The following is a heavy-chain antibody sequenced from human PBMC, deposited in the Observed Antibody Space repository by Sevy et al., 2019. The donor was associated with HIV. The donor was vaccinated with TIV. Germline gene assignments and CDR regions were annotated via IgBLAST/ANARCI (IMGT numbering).Heavy chain of an antibody. J-gene: IGHJ4*02. D-gene: IGHD3-10*01. Sequence: GGSLRLSCVASGFTFSSYSMNWVRQAPGKGLEWVSSISISSSYIYYADSVKGRFTISRDNAKNSLYLQMNSLRAEDTALYYCARTLTAARGVFDYWGQGTLVTVSS. CDR1: GFTFSSYS. V-gene: IGHV3-21*01. CDR3: ARTLTAARGVFDY. CDR2: ISISSSYI.